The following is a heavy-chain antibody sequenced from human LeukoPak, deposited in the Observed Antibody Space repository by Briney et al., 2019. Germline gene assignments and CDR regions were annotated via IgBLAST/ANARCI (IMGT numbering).Heavy chain of an antibody. CDR2: MNPNSGNT. CDR1: GYSFTSYD. CDR3: ARGVDTVTNFDY. Sequence: GASVKVSCKASGYSFTSYDINWVRQATGPGLEWMGWMNPNSGNTGYAQKFQGRVTMTRNTSISTAYMELSSLRSEDTAVYYCARGVDTVTNFDYWGQGTLVTVSS. V-gene: IGHV1-8*01. D-gene: IGHD5-18*01. J-gene: IGHJ4*02.